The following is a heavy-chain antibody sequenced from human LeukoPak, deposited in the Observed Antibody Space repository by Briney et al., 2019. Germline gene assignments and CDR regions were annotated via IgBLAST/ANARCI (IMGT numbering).Heavy chain of an antibody. D-gene: IGHD6-13*01. Sequence: PSETLSLTCTVSGGSISSYYWSWIRQPAGKGLEWIGRIYTSGSTNYNPSLKSRVTMSVDTSKNQFSLKLSSVTATDTAVYYCARDVNYSSSWYGTKGAFDIWGQGTMVTVSS. J-gene: IGHJ3*02. CDR2: IYTSGST. V-gene: IGHV4-4*07. CDR1: GGSISSYY. CDR3: ARDVNYSSSWYGTKGAFDI.